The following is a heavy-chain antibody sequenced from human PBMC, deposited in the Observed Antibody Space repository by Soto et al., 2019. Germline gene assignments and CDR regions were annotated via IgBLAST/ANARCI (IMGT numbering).Heavy chain of an antibody. J-gene: IGHJ4*02. Sequence: GGSLRLSCAASGFTFSSYAMSWVRQAPGKGLEWVSAISGSGGSTYYADSVKGRFTISRDNSKNTLYLQMNSLRAEDTAVYYCAKDLLPLFRRTDYSGFDYWGQGTLVTVTS. CDR2: ISGSGGST. CDR3: AKDLLPLFRRTDYSGFDY. CDR1: GFTFSSYA. V-gene: IGHV3-23*01. D-gene: IGHD5-12*01.